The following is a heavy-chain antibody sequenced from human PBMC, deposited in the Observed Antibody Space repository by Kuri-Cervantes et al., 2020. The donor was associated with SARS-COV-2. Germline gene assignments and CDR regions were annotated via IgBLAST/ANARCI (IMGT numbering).Heavy chain of an antibody. CDR1: GYTFTSYD. Sequence: ASVKVSCKASGYTFTSYDINWVRQATGQGLEWMGWMNPNSGNTGYAQKFQGRVTMTRNTSISTAYMELSSLRSDDTAVYYCARDRRLHYYYYGMDVWGQGTTVTVSS. CDR3: ARDRRLHYYYYGMDV. D-gene: IGHD3-16*02. CDR2: MNPNSGNT. J-gene: IGHJ6*02. V-gene: IGHV1-8*01.